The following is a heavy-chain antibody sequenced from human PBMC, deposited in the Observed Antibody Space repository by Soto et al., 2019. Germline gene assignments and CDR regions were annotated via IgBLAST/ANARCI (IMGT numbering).Heavy chain of an antibody. CDR3: ESSHGDYVLYY. V-gene: IGHV1-3*01. J-gene: IGHJ4*02. CDR2: INAGNGNT. D-gene: IGHD4-17*01. Sequence: ASVKVSCKASGYTLTSYAMHWVRQAPGQRLEWIGWINAGNGNTKYSQKFQGRVTITRDTSASTAYMELSSLRSEDTAVYYCESSHGDYVLYYWGQGTLVTVSS. CDR1: GYTLTSYA.